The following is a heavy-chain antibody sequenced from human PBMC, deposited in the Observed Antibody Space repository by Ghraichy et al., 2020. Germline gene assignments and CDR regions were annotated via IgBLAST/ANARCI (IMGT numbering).Heavy chain of an antibody. D-gene: IGHD3-22*01. Sequence: SETLSLTCTVSGASIKSSDHYWAWFRQPPGKSPEWIGHILYTGNTDYNQSLKSRVTMSVDTSKNGFSLNLSSVTYADTAAYYCARHVDYYDGSGYYPAFNFWGQGILVTVSS. CDR3: ARHVDYYDGSGYYPAFNF. V-gene: IGHV4-39*01. J-gene: IGHJ4*02. CDR2: ILYTGNT. CDR1: GASIKSSDHY.